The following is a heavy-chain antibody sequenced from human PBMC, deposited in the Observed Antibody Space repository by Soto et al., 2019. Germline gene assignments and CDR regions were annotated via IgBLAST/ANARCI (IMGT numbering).Heavy chain of an antibody. CDR2: ISGGNGNT. V-gene: IGHV1-3*01. J-gene: IGHJ4*02. CDR1: GYMFTKSA. CDR3: ARDGVAAGNINFDY. Sequence: ASVKVSCKASGYMFTKSAMHWVRQAPGQRLEWMGWISGGNGNTKYSPKLQDRVTITRDTSASTAYMELSSPRSEDTALYYCARDGVAAGNINFDYWGQGTLVTVSS. D-gene: IGHD6-19*01.